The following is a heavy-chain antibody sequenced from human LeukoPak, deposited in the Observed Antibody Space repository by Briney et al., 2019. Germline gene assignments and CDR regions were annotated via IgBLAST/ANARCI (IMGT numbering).Heavy chain of an antibody. D-gene: IGHD2/OR15-2a*01. J-gene: IGHJ4*02. CDR1: GFTFSQYV. CDR3: AKPASNTGNGRHYFDS. V-gene: IGHV3-23*01. CDR2: ISDGGGDT. Sequence: GGSLRLSCAASGFTFSQYVLNWVRQAPGKGLEWVSSISDGGGDTYFADSVKGRFTISRDNSKNIVYLQMNSLRAEDTAVYHCAKPASNTGNGRHYFDSWGQGALVTVSS.